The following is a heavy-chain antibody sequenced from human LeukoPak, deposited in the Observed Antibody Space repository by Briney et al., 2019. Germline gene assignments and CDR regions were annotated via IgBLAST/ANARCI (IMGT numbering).Heavy chain of an antibody. V-gene: IGHV4-59*12. D-gene: IGHD3-22*01. Sequence: SETLSLTCAVSGASISSYYWRWIRQPPGKGLEWIGYMYYSGSTNYTPSLKCRVTISVETSKNHLSLKLSSLSAADTALYFCSGGGQGFRTYYYDSSGSLAGYFDYWGRGTLVTVSP. CDR3: SGGGQGFRTYYYDSSGSLAGYFDY. CDR2: MYYSGST. CDR1: GASISSYY. J-gene: IGHJ4*02.